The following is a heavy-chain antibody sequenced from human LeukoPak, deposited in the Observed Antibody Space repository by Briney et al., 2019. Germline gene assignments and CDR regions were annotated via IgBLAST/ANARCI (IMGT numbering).Heavy chain of an antibody. Sequence: SETLSLTCAVYGGSFSGYYWSWIRQPPGKGLEWIGSIYYSGSTYYNPSLKSRVTISVDTSKNQFSLKLSSVTAADTAVYYCARYGTQWELLYWGQGTLVTVSS. V-gene: IGHV4-34*01. CDR2: IYYSGST. CDR3: ARYGTQWELLY. D-gene: IGHD1-26*01. CDR1: GGSFSGYY. J-gene: IGHJ4*02.